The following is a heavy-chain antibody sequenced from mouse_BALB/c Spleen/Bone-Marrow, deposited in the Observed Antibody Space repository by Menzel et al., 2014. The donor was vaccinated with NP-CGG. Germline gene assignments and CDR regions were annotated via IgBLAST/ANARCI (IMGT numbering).Heavy chain of an antibody. CDR3: TRSYYDYGGFPY. CDR1: GYSFTRYW. CDR2: IYPGNSDT. D-gene: IGHD2-4*01. Sequence: EVKLQESGTVLARPGASVKMSCKASGYSFTRYWMHWVKQRPGQGLEWIGVIYPGNSDTIYNQKFKGKAKLIAVTSASTAYMELSSLTNEDSAVYYCTRSYYDYGGFPYWGQGTLVTVSA. J-gene: IGHJ3*01. V-gene: IGHV1-5*01.